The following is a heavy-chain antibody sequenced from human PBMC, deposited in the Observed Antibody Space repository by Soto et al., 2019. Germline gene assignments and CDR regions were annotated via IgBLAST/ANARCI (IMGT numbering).Heavy chain of an antibody. CDR3: AREASRGYIDY. V-gene: IGHV4-59*01. Sequence: SETLSLTCTVSGGSISNYYWSWIRQPPGKGLEWIAYIYYSGSTKYNPSLKSRVTISVDTSKDQLSLKLSSVTAADTAVYYCAREASRGYIDYWGQGTLVTVSS. CDR2: IYYSGST. J-gene: IGHJ4*02. D-gene: IGHD3-22*01. CDR1: GGSISNYY.